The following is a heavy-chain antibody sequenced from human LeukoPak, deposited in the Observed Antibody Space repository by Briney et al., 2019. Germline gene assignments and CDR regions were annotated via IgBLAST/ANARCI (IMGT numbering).Heavy chain of an antibody. V-gene: IGHV1-69*04. CDR2: IIPILGIA. CDR1: GGTFSTYT. D-gene: IGHD3-22*01. J-gene: IGHJ4*02. CDR3: AREYDSSGYYLGY. Sequence: SVKVSCKASGGTFSTYTISWVRQAPGQGLEWMGRIIPILGIANYAQKFQGRVTITADKSTSTAYMELSSLRSEDTALYYCAREYDSSGYYLGYWGQRTLVTVSS.